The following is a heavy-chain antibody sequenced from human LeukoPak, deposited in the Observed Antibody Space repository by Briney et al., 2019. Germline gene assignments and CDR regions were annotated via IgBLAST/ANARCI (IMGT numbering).Heavy chain of an antibody. CDR2: IYHSGST. V-gene: IGHV4-38-2*02. Sequence: SETLSLTCTVSGYSISSGYYWGWIRPPPGKGLEWIGSIYHSGSTYYNPSLKSRVTISVDTSKNQFSLKLSSVTAADTAVYYCARFGGTDYFDYWGQGTLVTVSS. J-gene: IGHJ4*02. D-gene: IGHD3-16*01. CDR3: ARFGGTDYFDY. CDR1: GYSISSGYY.